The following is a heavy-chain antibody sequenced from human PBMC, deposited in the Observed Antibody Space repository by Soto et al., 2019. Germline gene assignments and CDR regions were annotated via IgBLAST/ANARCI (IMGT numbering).Heavy chain of an antibody. Sequence: SETLSLTCTVSGGSISSYYWSWIRQPPGKGLEWIGYIYYSGSTNYNPCLKSRVTISVDTSKNQFSLKLSSVTAADTAVYYCARDQGLSFDYWGQGTLVTVSS. CDR2: IYYSGST. V-gene: IGHV4-59*01. CDR3: ARDQGLSFDY. J-gene: IGHJ4*02. D-gene: IGHD3-10*01. CDR1: GGSISSYY.